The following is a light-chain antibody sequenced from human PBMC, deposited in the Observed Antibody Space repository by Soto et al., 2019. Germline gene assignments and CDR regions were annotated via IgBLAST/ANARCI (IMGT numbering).Light chain of an antibody. CDR2: GAS. Sequence: EIVLTQSPGTLSLSPGGRATLSCRASQSVSSNYLAWYQQKPGQAPRPLIYGASSRATGIPDRFSGSGAGTDFTLTISRLEPEDFAVYYCQQYGSSPWTFGQGTKVEIK. CDR3: QQYGSSPWT. V-gene: IGKV3-20*01. J-gene: IGKJ1*01. CDR1: QSVSSNY.